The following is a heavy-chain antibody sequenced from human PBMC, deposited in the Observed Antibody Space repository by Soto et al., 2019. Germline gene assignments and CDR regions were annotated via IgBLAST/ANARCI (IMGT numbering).Heavy chain of an antibody. V-gene: IGHV1-18*01. Sequence: ASVKVSCKASGYTFTSYGISWVRQAPGQGLEWMGWISAYNGNTNYAQKLQGRVPMTTDTSTSTAYMELRSLRSDDTAVYYCARDRRPSEYSSSSAVGYWGQGTLVTVSS. CDR1: GYTFTSYG. D-gene: IGHD6-6*01. CDR2: ISAYNGNT. CDR3: ARDRRPSEYSSSSAVGY. J-gene: IGHJ4*02.